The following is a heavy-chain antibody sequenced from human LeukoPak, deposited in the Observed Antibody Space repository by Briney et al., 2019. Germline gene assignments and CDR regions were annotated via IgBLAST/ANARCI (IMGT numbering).Heavy chain of an antibody. CDR1: GGSISSGGYS. D-gene: IGHD2-2*01. CDR3: ASGLVVVPGLLHY. J-gene: IGHJ4*02. CDR2: IYHSGST. Sequence: PSETLSLTCAVSGGSISSGGYSWSWIRQPPGKGLEWIGYIYHSGSTYYNPSLKSRVTISVDRSKNQFSLKLSSVTAADTAVYYCASGLVVVPGLLHYWGQGTLVTVSS. V-gene: IGHV4-30-2*01.